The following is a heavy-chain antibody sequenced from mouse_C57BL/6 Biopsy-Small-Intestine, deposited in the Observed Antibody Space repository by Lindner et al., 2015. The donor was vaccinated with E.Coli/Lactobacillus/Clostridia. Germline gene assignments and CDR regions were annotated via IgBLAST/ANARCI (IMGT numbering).Heavy chain of an antibody. CDR1: EYSFSGHS. D-gene: IGHD4-1*01. Sequence: SVKVSCKTSEYSFSGHSMHWVRQAPGQGLEWMAMIDPSGKTTNLAQKFQGRVIMTRGTSTSTVNMELSNLRSEDTAVYYCARDGRRWDLDFWGQGTLVIVS. CDR2: IDPSGKTT. J-gene: IGHJ3*01. CDR3: ARDGRRWDLDF. V-gene: IGHV1-64*01.